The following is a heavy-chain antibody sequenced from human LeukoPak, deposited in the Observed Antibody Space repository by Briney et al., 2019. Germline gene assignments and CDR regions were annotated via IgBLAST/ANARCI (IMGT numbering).Heavy chain of an antibody. D-gene: IGHD3-22*01. CDR2: INHSGST. J-gene: IGHJ4*02. CDR3: ASSFGSGYLGY. Sequence: SETLSLTCAVYGGSFSVYYWSWIRQPPGKGLEWIGEINHSGSTNYNPSLKSRVTISVDTSKNQFSLKLSSVTAADTAVYYCASSFGSGYLGYWGQGTLVTVSS. CDR1: GGSFSVYY. V-gene: IGHV4-34*01.